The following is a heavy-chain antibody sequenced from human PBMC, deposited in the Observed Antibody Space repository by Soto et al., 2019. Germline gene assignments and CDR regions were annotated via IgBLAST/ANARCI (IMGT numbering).Heavy chain of an antibody. CDR2: IYHGGTT. CDR3: AAYYGLPLAVY. D-gene: IGHD3-10*01. J-gene: IGHJ4*02. CDR1: AGSINTAASS. Sequence: SETLSLTCTVSAGSINTAASSWAWVRQPPGEGLDFIGYIYHGGTTFLNPSLRSRLIISVDRSKNQFSLKLGSVTAADTAVYYCAAYYGLPLAVYWGQGTLVTVSS. V-gene: IGHV4-30-2*01.